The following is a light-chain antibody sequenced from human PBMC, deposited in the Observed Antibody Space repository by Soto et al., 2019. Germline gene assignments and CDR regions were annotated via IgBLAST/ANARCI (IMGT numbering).Light chain of an antibody. CDR3: QTWGTGPVV. CDR2: LKSDGSH. CDR1: SGHISYT. Sequence: QLVLTQSPSASASLGASVRLTCTLSSGHISYTIAWHQQQPEKGPRYLMNLKSDGSHSKGDGIPDRFSGSSSGTERYLTISSLQSEDEADYYCQTWGTGPVVFGGGTKLTVL. V-gene: IGLV4-69*01. J-gene: IGLJ2*01.